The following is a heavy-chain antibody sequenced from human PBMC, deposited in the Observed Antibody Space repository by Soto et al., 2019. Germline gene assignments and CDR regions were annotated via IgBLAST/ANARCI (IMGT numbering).Heavy chain of an antibody. CDR1: GFSLNTRGVA. J-gene: IGHJ4*02. D-gene: IGHD3-10*01. CDR2: IYWDDDK. V-gene: IGHV2-5*02. CDR3: IQSADGSGRLDS. Sequence: QITLKESGPPLVKPTQTLTLTCSFSGFSLNTRGVAVGWIRQPPGKALDWLALIYWDDDKRYSPSLKSRLSITKDTSKNQVVLRMTNMDTVDTATYYCIQSADGSGRLDSCGQGTLISVSS.